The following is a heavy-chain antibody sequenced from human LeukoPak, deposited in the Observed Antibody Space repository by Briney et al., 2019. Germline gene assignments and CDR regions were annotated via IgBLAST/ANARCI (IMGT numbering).Heavy chain of an antibody. J-gene: IGHJ4*02. Sequence: PGGSLRLSCVVSGFTFNTYSMNWFRQAPGKGLEWISYISSSSATIYYADSLKGRFTISRDNAKNSLYLQMNSLRAEDTAVYYCARGRDLFDSWGQGTLVIASS. CDR1: GFTFNTYS. CDR3: ARGRDLFDS. V-gene: IGHV3-48*04. CDR2: ISSSSATI.